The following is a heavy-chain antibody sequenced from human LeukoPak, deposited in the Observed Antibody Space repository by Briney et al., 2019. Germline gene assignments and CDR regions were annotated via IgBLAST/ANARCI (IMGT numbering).Heavy chain of an antibody. J-gene: IGHJ4*02. Sequence: GGSLRLSCAASGFTVSSNYMSWVRQAPGKGLEWVSVIYSGGTTYYADSMKGRFTISRDNSKKTLYLQMNSLRAADTAVYYCATESPSCGGDCFGYWGQGTLVTVSS. V-gene: IGHV3-53*01. CDR1: GFTVSSNY. D-gene: IGHD2-21*01. CDR2: IYSGGTT. CDR3: ATESPSCGGDCFGY.